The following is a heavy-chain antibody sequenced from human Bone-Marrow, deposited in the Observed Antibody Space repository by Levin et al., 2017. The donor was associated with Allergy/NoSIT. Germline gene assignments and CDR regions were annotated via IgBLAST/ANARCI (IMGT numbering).Heavy chain of an antibody. J-gene: IGHJ5*01. CDR2: INAGNGNT. CDR3: AKSLGVLSNVWYVFGS. D-gene: IGHD6-13*01. CDR1: GYTFKNYA. Sequence: ASVKVSCTASGYTFKNYAIHWVRHAPGQRLEWLGWINAGNGNTKYSQKFQDRVTLTRDTSASTVSLELTNLTSEDTAVFYCAKSLGVLSNVWYVFGSWGQGTLVIVSS. V-gene: IGHV1-3*01.